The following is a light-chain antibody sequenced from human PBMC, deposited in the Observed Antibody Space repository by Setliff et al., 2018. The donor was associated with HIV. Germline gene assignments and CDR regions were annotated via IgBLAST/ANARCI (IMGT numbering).Light chain of an antibody. J-gene: IGLJ1*01. V-gene: IGLV2-23*02. CDR2: EVS. Sequence: QSVLAQPASVSGSPGQSITISCTGTSSDVGSYNLVSWYQQHPGKAPKLMIYEVSKRPSGVSNRFSGSKSGNTPSLTISGLQAEDEADYYCCSYAGSSTSLYVFGTGTKVTVL. CDR3: CSYAGSSTSLYV. CDR1: SSDVGSYNL.